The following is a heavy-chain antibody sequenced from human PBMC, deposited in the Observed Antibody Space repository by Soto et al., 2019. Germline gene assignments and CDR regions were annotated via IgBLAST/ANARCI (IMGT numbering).Heavy chain of an antibody. CDR2: ISGSGGST. D-gene: IGHD6-19*01. CDR3: AKEEEGGGWDRGPGAFDI. J-gene: IGHJ3*02. CDR1: GFTFSSYA. Sequence: PGGSLRLSCAASGFTFSSYAMSWVRQAPGKGLEWVSAISGSGGSTYYADSVKGRFTISRDNSKNTLYLQMNSLRAEDTAVYYCAKEEEGGGWDRGPGAFDIWGKGTMVTVSS. V-gene: IGHV3-23*01.